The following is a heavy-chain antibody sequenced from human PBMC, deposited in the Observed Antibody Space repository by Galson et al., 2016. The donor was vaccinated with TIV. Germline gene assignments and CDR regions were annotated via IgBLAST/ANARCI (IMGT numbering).Heavy chain of an antibody. CDR2: ISFDGNNQ. CDR3: AKVRARGYGDYPYYLEY. Sequence: SLRLSCAASGFIFSIYGMHWVRQAPGKGLEWVALISFDGNNQYYADSVKGRFTSSRDNSKNTMYLHMNSLRTEDTAVYYCAKVRARGYGDYPYYLEYWGQGTLVTVSS. J-gene: IGHJ4*02. D-gene: IGHD4-17*01. CDR1: GFIFSIYG. V-gene: IGHV3-30*18.